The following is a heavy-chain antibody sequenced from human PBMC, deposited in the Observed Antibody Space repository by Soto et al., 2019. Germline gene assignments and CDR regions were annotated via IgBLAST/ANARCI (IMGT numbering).Heavy chain of an antibody. Sequence: QITLKESGPTLVKPTQTLTLTCTFSGFSLSTSGVGVGWIRQPPGKALEWLALIYWDDDKRYRPSLRSRLTISKDTSKNQVVLTMTNMDPVDTATYYCIQSRCGGDCLQSYASHYYYGMDVWGQGTTVAVSS. J-gene: IGHJ6*02. CDR1: GFSLSTSGVG. CDR3: IQSRCGGDCLQSYASHYYYGMDV. D-gene: IGHD2-21*02. CDR2: IYWDDDK. V-gene: IGHV2-5*02.